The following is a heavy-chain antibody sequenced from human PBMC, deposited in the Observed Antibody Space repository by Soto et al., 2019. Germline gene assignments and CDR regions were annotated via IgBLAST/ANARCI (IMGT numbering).Heavy chain of an antibody. Sequence: VGSLRLSCAASGFTFSSYSMNWVRQAPGKGLEWVSSISSSSSYIYYADSVKGRLTISRDNAKNSLYLQMNSLRAEDTAVYYCAREGGEYTAMVTYYGMDVWGQGTTVTVSS. D-gene: IGHD5-18*01. CDR3: AREGGEYTAMVTYYGMDV. CDR1: GFTFSSYS. V-gene: IGHV3-21*01. J-gene: IGHJ6*02. CDR2: ISSSSSYI.